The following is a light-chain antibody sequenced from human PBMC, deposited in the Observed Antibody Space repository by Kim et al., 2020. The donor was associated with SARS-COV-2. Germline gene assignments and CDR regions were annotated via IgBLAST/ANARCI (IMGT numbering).Light chain of an antibody. J-gene: IGKJ4*01. CDR2: AAA. CDR1: QRISSW. CDR3: EQSNSYPRT. Sequence: AAVGGRITITCRASQRISSWLVSYYQKPGKAPKILINAAASVQNGVPSRFSGSESGTDFTPTISSLQPDDFATYYCEQSNSYPRTFGGGTKVEIK. V-gene: IGKV1-12*01.